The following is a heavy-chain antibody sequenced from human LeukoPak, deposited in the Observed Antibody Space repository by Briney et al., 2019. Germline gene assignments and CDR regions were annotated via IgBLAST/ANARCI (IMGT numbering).Heavy chain of an antibody. V-gene: IGHV3-48*02. CDR1: GFTFSSYT. Sequence: PGGSLRLSCAASGFTFSSYTMNWVRQAPGKGLEWVSYISSSSSYIYYADSVKGRFTISRDNAKNSLYLQMKSLRDEDTAVYYCARGAVAGGYCTNGVCSYNWFDPWGQGTLVTVSS. CDR3: ARGAVAGGYCTNGVCSYNWFDP. CDR2: ISSSSSYI. D-gene: IGHD2-8*01. J-gene: IGHJ5*02.